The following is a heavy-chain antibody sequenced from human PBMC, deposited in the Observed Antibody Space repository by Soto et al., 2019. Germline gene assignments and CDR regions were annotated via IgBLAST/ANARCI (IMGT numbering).Heavy chain of an antibody. V-gene: IGHV3-11*01. CDR2: ISSYGRTI. CDR1: GFTFSDYY. J-gene: IGHJ6*02. Sequence: QVQLVESGGGSVTPGGSLRLSCAASGFTFSDYYMSWIRQAPGKGLEWVAYISSYGRTIYYADSVKGRFTISRDNAKTSLYLQMSSLRAEDTAVYYCAREWMQSLRNMEVWGQGTTVTVS. CDR3: AREWMQSLRNMEV. D-gene: IGHD5-18*01.